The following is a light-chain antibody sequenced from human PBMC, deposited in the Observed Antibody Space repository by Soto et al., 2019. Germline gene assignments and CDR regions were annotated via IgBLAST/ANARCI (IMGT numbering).Light chain of an antibody. CDR3: QQSYSTPS. CDR2: AAS. V-gene: IGKV1-39*01. Sequence: DIQMTQSPSSLSASVGDRVTITCRASQNISRYLNWYQQKPGKAPKLLIYAASSLQSGVPSRFSGSGSGTDFTLTISSLQLEDFATYYCQQSYSTPSFGPGTKVDI. J-gene: IGKJ3*01. CDR1: QNISRY.